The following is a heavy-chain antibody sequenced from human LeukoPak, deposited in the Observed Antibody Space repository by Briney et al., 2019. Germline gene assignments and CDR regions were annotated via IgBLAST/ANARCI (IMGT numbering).Heavy chain of an antibody. V-gene: IGHV3-23*01. D-gene: IGHD6-19*01. CDR1: GFTFSRYG. CDR2: ISGSGGTT. CDR3: AKDHLPGIVVADRDY. J-gene: IGHJ4*02. Sequence: GGTLRLSCAASGFTFSRYGMSWVRQAPGKGLEWVSAISGSGGTTYYADSVKGRFTISRDNSKNTLYLQINSLRAEDTAVYYCAKDHLPGIVVADRDYWGQGTLVTVSS.